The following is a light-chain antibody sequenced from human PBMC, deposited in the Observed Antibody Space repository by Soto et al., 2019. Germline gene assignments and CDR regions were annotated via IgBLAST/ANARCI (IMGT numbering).Light chain of an antibody. CDR3: QSYDSSLSGYV. CDR1: SSNIGAGSD. Sequence: QSALTQPPSVSGAPGQRVTISCTGSSSNIGAGSDVHWYQQLPGEAPKLLIYVNDRRPSGVADRFSGSKSGTSASLAITGLQAEDEADYYCQSYDSSLSGYVFGTGTKVTVL. V-gene: IGLV1-40*01. J-gene: IGLJ1*01. CDR2: VND.